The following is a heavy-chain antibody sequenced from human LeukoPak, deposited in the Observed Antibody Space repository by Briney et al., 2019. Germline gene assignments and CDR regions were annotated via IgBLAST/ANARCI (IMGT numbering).Heavy chain of an antibody. CDR1: GYTFTGYY. CDR2: INPNSGGT. D-gene: IGHD6-6*01. Sequence: GASVKVSCKASGYTFTGYYMHWVRQAPGQGLEWMGCINPNSGGTNYAQKFQGRVTMTRDTSISTAYMELSRLRSDDTAVYYCARDDLYSSSSEYYYYYGMDVWGQGTTVTVSS. CDR3: ARDDLYSSSSEYYYYYGMDV. V-gene: IGHV1-2*02. J-gene: IGHJ6*02.